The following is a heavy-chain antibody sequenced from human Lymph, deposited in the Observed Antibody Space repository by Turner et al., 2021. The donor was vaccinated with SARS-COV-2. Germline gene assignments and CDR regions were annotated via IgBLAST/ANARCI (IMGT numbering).Heavy chain of an antibody. CDR2: IYSGGST. CDR3: ARDLQLYGMDV. D-gene: IGHD1-1*01. CDR1: GFTVSSNY. V-gene: IGHV3-53*02. Sequence: EVHLVATGGGMIPRGGSLSRACAAAGFTVSSNYMTWVRQAPGKGLEWLSLIYSGGSTYYADSVKGRFTISRDNSKNTLYLQMNSLRAEDTAIYYCARDLQLYGMDVWGQGTTVTVSS. J-gene: IGHJ6*02.